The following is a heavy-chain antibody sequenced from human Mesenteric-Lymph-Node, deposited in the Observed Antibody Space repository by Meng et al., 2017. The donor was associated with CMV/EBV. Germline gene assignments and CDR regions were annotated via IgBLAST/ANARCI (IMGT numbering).Heavy chain of an antibody. CDR1: GFSFSTYS. Sequence: GGSLRLSCAASGFSFSTYSMTWVRQAPGKGLEWVSSIGSSRDYIYYADSLKGRFTISRDNAKNSLYLQMNSLGAEDTAVYYCARDLTFSGPFDSWGQGTLVTVSS. J-gene: IGHJ4*02. D-gene: IGHD6-19*01. CDR3: ARDLTFSGPFDS. V-gene: IGHV3-21*01. CDR2: IGSSRDYI.